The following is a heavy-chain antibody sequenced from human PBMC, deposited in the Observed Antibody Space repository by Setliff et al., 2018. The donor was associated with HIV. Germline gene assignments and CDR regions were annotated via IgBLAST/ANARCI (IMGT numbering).Heavy chain of an antibody. V-gene: IGHV3-23*01. CDR2: ISGSGAST. CDR3: VKDRKVGYSSSFRPLFDY. Sequence: HPGGSLRLSCAASGLTFSTYAMGWVRQAPGKGLEWVSSISGSGASTYYAGSEKGRFTISRDNSKNTVYLQMNSLRAEDTAVYYCVKDRKVGYSSSFRPLFDYWGQGTLVTVSS. D-gene: IGHD6-13*01. J-gene: IGHJ4*02. CDR1: GLTFSTYA.